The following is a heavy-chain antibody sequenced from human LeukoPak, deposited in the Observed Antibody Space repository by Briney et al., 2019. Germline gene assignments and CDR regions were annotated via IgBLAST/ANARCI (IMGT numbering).Heavy chain of an antibody. CDR2: IYYSGST. CDR3: ARVRFLEWLFESDAFDI. D-gene: IGHD3-3*01. V-gene: IGHV4-31*03. CDR1: GGSISSGGYY. Sequence: PSQTLSLTCTVSGGSISSGGYYWSWIRQHPGKGLEWIGYIYYSGSTYYNPSLKSRVIISVDTSKNQFSLKLSSVTAADAAVYYCARVRFLEWLFESDAFDIWGQGTMVTVSS. J-gene: IGHJ3*02.